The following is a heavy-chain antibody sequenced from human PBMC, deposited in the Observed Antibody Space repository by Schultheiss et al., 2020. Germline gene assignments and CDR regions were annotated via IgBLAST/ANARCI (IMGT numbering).Heavy chain of an antibody. Sequence: SVKVSCKASGGTFSSYAISWVRQAPGQGLEWMGGIIPIFGTANYAQKFQGRVTITADESTSTAYMELSSLRSEDTAVYYCARVSPSKRQSYSSSWYAPIYHYYMDVWGKGTTVTVSS. V-gene: IGHV1-69*13. J-gene: IGHJ6*03. D-gene: IGHD6-13*01. CDR2: IIPIFGTA. CDR3: ARVSPSKRQSYSSSWYAPIYHYYMDV. CDR1: GGTFSSYA.